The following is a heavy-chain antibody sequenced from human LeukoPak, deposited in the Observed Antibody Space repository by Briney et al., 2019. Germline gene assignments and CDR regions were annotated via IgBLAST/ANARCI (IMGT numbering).Heavy chain of an antibody. V-gene: IGHV4-4*07. D-gene: IGHD1-26*01. CDR1: VGSISSYY. CDR3: ARRGSGKAFDY. CDR2: IYTSGST. Sequence: SETLSLTCTVSVGSISSYYWYWIRQPAGKGREWIGRIYTSGSTNYNSSLKSRVTMSVDTSKNQFSLKLSSVTAADTAVYYCARRGSGKAFDYWGQGTLVTVSS. J-gene: IGHJ4*02.